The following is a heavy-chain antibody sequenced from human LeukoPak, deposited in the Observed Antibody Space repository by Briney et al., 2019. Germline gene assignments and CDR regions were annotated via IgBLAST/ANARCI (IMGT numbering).Heavy chain of an antibody. CDR1: GGSISSGGYS. D-gene: IGHD6-13*01. CDR2: IYQNGNT. J-gene: IGHJ4*02. V-gene: IGHV4-30-2*01. CDR3: GRGGIAAAASGIDY. Sequence: SETLSPTCAVSGGSISSGGYSWSWIRQPPGKGLEWIGYIYQNGNTYYNPSLKSRVTISVDRSKNQFSLNLSSVTAADTAVYYCGRGGIAAAASGIDYWGQGTLVAVSS.